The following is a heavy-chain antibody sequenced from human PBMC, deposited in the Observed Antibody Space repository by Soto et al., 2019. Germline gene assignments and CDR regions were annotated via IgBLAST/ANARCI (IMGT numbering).Heavy chain of an antibody. CDR2: ISSTTNYI. Sequence: EVQLVESGGGLVKPGGSLRLSCAASGFTFSRYSMNWVRQAPGKGLEWVSSISSTTNYIYYGDSMKGRFTISRDNAKNSLELEMNSLRAEDTAVYYCAREPEDLTSTFDYWGQGTLVTVSS. V-gene: IGHV3-21*06. J-gene: IGHJ4*02. CDR1: GFTFSRYS. CDR3: AREPEDLTSTFDY.